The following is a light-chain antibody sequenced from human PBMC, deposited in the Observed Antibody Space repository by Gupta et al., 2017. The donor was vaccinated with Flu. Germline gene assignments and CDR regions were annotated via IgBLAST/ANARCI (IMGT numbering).Light chain of an antibody. Sequence: PAPLSVSPGERATRSCRASQSVSSNSAWYQQKPGQAPRLLIYDASTRATGIPATFSGSASGTEFTLTISILHSEDFAVYYCQQDKSWPQAIGQGTKVEIK. CDR1: QSVSSN. J-gene: IGKJ1*01. CDR3: QQDKSWPQA. CDR2: DAS. V-gene: IGKV3-15*01.